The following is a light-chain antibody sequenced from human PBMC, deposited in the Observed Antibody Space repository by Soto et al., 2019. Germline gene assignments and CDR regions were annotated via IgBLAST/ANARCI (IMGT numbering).Light chain of an antibody. CDR2: DVT. Sequence: QSALTQPASVSGSPGQSITISCTGTSSDVGGYNYVSWYHQHPGKAPKLMIYDVTNRPSGVSNRFSGSKSGNTASLTISGLQAEDEADSYCSSYTSSYTYVFGTGTKVTVL. CDR3: SSYTSSYTYV. V-gene: IGLV2-14*01. CDR1: SSDVGGYNY. J-gene: IGLJ1*01.